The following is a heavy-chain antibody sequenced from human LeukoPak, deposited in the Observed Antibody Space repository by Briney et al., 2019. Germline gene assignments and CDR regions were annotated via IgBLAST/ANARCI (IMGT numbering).Heavy chain of an antibody. D-gene: IGHD1-1*01. CDR3: AREGGTYFDY. CDR2: ISYDGSNK. CDR1: GFTFSSYS. Sequence: GGSLRLSCAASGFTFSSYSMNWVRQAPGKGLEWVAVISYDGSNKYYADSVKGRFTISRDNSKNTLYLQMNSLRAEDTAVYYCAREGGTYFDYWGQGTLVTVSS. J-gene: IGHJ4*02. V-gene: IGHV3-30*03.